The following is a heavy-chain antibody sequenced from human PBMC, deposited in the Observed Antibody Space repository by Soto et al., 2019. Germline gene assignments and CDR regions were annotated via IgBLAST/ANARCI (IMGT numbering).Heavy chain of an antibody. CDR3: ARGEAS. J-gene: IGHJ5*02. CDR1: GGSISSAGYY. Sequence: QVQLQESGPGLVKPSQPLYLTCTVSGGSISSAGYYWSWIRQHPGKGLEWIGYIYYSGRTSYNPSLKSRVTILVDTSKNQFSLRLSSVTAADTAVYYCARGEASWGQGALVTVSS. V-gene: IGHV4-31*03. CDR2: IYYSGRT.